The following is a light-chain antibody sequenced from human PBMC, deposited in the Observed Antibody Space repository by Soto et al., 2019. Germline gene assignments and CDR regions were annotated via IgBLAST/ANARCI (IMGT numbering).Light chain of an antibody. Sequence: QSVLTQPPSASGTPGQRVTISCSGGTSNIGSNSVHWYQQLPGTAPQLLIHSDTQRPSGVPDRFSGSKSGTSASLAISGLQSEDEADYYCCSYAGSYTWVFGGGTKVTVL. CDR1: TSNIGSNS. J-gene: IGLJ3*02. CDR3: CSYAGSYTWV. CDR2: SDT. V-gene: IGLV1-44*01.